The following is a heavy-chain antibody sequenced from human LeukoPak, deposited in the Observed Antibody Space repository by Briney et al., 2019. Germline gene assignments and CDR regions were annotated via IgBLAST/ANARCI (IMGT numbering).Heavy chain of an antibody. V-gene: IGHV3-53*01. CDR1: GFTVSSNY. J-gene: IGHJ3*02. D-gene: IGHD4-17*01. CDR2: IYSGGST. CDR3: ARFYGDYAQAFDI. Sequence: GGSLRLSCAASGFTVSSNYMSWVRQAPGKGLERVSVIYSGGSTYYADSVKGRFTISRDNSKNTLYLQMNSLRAEDTAVYYCARFYGDYAQAFDIWGQGTMVTVSS.